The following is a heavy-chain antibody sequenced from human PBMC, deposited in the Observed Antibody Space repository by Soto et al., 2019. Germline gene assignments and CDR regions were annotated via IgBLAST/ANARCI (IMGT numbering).Heavy chain of an antibody. Sequence: SVKVSCKASGGTFSSYTISWVRQAPGQGLEWMGRIIPILGIANYAQKFQGRVTITADKSTSTAYMELSSLRSEDTAVYYCARDSLTAVAGNRAFDIWGQGTMVTVSS. J-gene: IGHJ3*02. CDR1: GGTFSSYT. D-gene: IGHD6-19*01. V-gene: IGHV1-69*04. CDR3: ARDSLTAVAGNRAFDI. CDR2: IIPILGIA.